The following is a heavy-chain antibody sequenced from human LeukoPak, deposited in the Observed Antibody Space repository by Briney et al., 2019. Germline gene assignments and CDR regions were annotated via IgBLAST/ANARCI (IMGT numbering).Heavy chain of an antibody. D-gene: IGHD1-1*01. J-gene: IGHJ5*02. Sequence: SETLSLTCTVSGGSISSYYWSWIRQPAGKGLEWIGRIYTSGRTNYNPSLKSRVTMSVDTSKNQFSLQLSSVTAADTAVYYCARDEEVTPGTPLSWFDPWGQGTLVTVSS. CDR3: ARDEEVTPGTPLSWFDP. CDR1: GGSISSYY. V-gene: IGHV4-4*07. CDR2: IYTSGRT.